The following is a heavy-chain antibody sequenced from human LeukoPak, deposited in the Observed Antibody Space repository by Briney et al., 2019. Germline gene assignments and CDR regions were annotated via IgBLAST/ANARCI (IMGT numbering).Heavy chain of an antibody. V-gene: IGHV3-30-3*01. CDR3: ARVGGASIMAIPTSYFDY. J-gene: IGHJ4*02. CDR2: ISYDGSNQ. Sequence: PGRSLRLSCAASGFTFSSYAMHWVRQAPDKGLEWVAVISYDGSNQYYADSVRGRFTVSRDNSKNTLYLRMNSLRAEDTAIFYCARVGGASIMAIPTSYFDYWGQGTLVTVSS. CDR1: GFTFSSYA. D-gene: IGHD5-12*01.